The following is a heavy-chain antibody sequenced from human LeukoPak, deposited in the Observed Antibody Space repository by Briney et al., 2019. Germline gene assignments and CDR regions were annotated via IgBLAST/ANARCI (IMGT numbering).Heavy chain of an antibody. CDR1: GGSISSGGYY. Sequence: PSQTLSLTCTVSGGSISSGGYYWSWIRQHPGKGLEWIGYIYYSGSTNYNPSLKSRVTISVDTSKNQFSLKLSSVTAADTAVYYCARGGRYYYDSAHDYWGQGTLVTVSS. V-gene: IGHV4-31*03. CDR3: ARGGRYYYDSAHDY. CDR2: IYYSGST. D-gene: IGHD3-22*01. J-gene: IGHJ4*02.